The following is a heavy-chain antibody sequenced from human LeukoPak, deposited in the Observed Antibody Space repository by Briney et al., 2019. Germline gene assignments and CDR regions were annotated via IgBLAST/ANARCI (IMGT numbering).Heavy chain of an antibody. CDR2: ISWNSGSI. CDR3: AKDLTPRGDYYFDY. V-gene: IGHV3-9*01. CDR1: GFTFDDYA. Sequence: GGSLRLSCAASGFTFDDYAMHWVRQAPGKGLEWVSGISWNSGSIGYADSVKGRFTISRDNAKNSLYLQMNSLRAEDTALYYCAKDLTPRGDYYFDYWGQGTLVTVSS. D-gene: IGHD3-16*01. J-gene: IGHJ4*02.